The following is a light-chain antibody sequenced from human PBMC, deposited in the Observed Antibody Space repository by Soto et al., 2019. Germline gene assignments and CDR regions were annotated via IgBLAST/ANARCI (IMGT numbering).Light chain of an antibody. CDR3: QQSYSSPPIT. J-gene: IGKJ5*01. CDR1: QNIDNY. CDR2: AAS. V-gene: IGKV1-39*01. Sequence: DIQMTQSPSSLSASLGDTVTISCRASQNIDNYLHWYQQTPGKAPKVLLYAASVSKDGVPSRFSGSGYGTDFTLTISNLQPEDFAFYYCQQSYSSPPITFGQGTRLDIK.